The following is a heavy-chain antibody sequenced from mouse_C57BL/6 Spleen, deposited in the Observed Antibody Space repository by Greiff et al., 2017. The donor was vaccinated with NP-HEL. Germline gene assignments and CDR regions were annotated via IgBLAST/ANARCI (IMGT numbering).Heavy chain of an antibody. CDR3: AREAGYSSIDY. CDR1: GYTFTSYW. D-gene: IGHD2-3*01. CDR2: INPSSGYN. J-gene: IGHJ4*01. V-gene: IGHV1-7*01. Sequence: VQLQQSGAELAKPGASVKLYCKASGYTFTSYWMHWVKQRPGKGLEWIGYINPSSGYNKYNQKFKDKATLTAYKSSSTAYMKLSRLTYEDSAVYYCAREAGYSSIDYWGQGTSVTVSS.